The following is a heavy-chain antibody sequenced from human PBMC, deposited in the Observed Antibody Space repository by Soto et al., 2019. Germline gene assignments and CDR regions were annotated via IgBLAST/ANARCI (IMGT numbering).Heavy chain of an antibody. CDR3: AKDINLRVYAGFSYYYYGMDV. D-gene: IGHD2-8*01. J-gene: IGHJ6*02. CDR1: GVTFSDYG. Sequence: AGGSLRLSCAASGVTFSDYGMHWVRQAPGKGLEWVAVISYDGSNEYYADSVKGRFTISRDNAKDTLYLQMSSLRVEDTAVYYCAKDINLRVYAGFSYYYYGMDVWGQGTTVTVSS. CDR2: ISYDGSNE. V-gene: IGHV3-30*18.